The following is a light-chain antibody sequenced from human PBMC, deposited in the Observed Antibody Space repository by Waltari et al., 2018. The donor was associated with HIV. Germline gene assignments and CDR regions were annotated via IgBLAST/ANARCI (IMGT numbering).Light chain of an antibody. CDR1: SSDDGGYNY. V-gene: IGLV2-8*01. CDR3: SSYAGSNNLV. J-gene: IGLJ1*01. Sequence: QSAMTQHPSTSGTPGQSVTISCTGTSSDDGGYNYVSWYQQHPGKAPKLMIYEVSKRPSGVPDRFSGSKSGNTASLTVSGLQAEDEADYYCSSYAGSNNLVFGTGTKVTVL. CDR2: EVS.